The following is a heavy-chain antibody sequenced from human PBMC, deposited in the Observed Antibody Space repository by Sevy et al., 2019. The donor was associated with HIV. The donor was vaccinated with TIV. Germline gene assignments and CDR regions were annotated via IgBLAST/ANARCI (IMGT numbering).Heavy chain of an antibody. CDR1: GFTFSNYG. Sequence: GGSLRLSCAASGFTFSNYGMHWVRQAPGKGLEWVAIISYDGSNKYYGDSVEGRFTISRDNSKNTLYLQMNSLRVEDTAMYYCAKKDETGEAYWYFDLWGRGTLVTVSS. CDR3: AKKDETGEAYWYFDL. J-gene: IGHJ2*01. V-gene: IGHV3-30*18. D-gene: IGHD2-8*02. CDR2: ISYDGSNK.